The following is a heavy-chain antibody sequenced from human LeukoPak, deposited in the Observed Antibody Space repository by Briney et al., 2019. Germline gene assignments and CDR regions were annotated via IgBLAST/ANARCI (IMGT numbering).Heavy chain of an antibody. Sequence: GSSVKVSCKASGGTFSSYAISWVRQAPGQGLEWMGGLIPIFGTANYAQKFQGRVTITADESTSTAYMELSSLRSEDTAVYYCARGGSITISSDAFDIWGQGTMVTVSS. J-gene: IGHJ3*02. CDR1: GGTFSSYA. D-gene: IGHD3-3*01. CDR2: LIPIFGTA. V-gene: IGHV1-69*01. CDR3: ARGGSITISSDAFDI.